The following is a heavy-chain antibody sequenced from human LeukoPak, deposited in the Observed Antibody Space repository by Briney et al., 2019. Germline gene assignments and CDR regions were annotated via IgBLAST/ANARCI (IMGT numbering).Heavy chain of an antibody. CDR3: ASVYSLYDN. V-gene: IGHV4-39*01. Sequence: SETLSLTCSVSGGSISSRYYWGWIRPSPGKGLEWIGGLYYTGSTYYNPSLKSRITISVDTSKNQFSLKLTSVTAADTAVYYCASVYSLYDNWGQGILVIVSS. CDR1: GGSISSRYY. CDR2: LYYTGST. D-gene: IGHD6-13*01. J-gene: IGHJ4*02.